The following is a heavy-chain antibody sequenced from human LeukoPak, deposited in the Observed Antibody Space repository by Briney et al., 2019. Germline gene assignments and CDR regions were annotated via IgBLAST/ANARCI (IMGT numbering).Heavy chain of an antibody. CDR3: ARGRITMVRGVKKAYYFDY. D-gene: IGHD3-10*01. CDR1: GGSISSSSYY. J-gene: IGHJ4*02. CDR2: IYHSGST. Sequence: PSETLSLTCTVSGGSISSSSYYWGWIRQPPGKGLEWIGSIYHSGSTYYNPSLKSRVTISVDTSKNQFSLKLSSVTAADTAVYYCARGRITMVRGVKKAYYFDYWGQGTLVTVSS. V-gene: IGHV4-39*07.